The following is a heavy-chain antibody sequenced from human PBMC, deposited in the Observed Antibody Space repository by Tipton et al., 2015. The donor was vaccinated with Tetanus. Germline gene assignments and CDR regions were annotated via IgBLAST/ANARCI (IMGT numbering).Heavy chain of an antibody. CDR2: IKQDGSAL. CDR1: GFTFSNYC. J-gene: IGHJ3*02. V-gene: IGHV3-7*01. Sequence: SLRLSCVASGFTFSNYCMTWVRQAPGKGLEWVANIKQDGSALYYVDSVKGRFTFSRDNAKNSLYLQVNSLRVEDTAVYYCARAMSSRWGKHDAFDIWGQGTTVAVSS. D-gene: IGHD3-16*01. CDR3: ARAMSSRWGKHDAFDI.